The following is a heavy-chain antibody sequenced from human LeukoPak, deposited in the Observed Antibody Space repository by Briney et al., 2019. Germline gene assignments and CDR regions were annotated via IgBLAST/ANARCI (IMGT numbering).Heavy chain of an antibody. V-gene: IGHV4-61*02. J-gene: IGHJ4*02. CDR2: IYTSGST. Sequence: SGTLSLTCTVSGGSISSGNYYWSWIRQPAGKGLEWIGRIYTSGSTNYNPSLKSRVTISVDTSKNQFSLKLSSVTAADTAVYYCARETYYDILTGYDYWGQGTLVTVSS. D-gene: IGHD3-9*01. CDR3: ARETYYDILTGYDY. CDR1: GGSISSGNYY.